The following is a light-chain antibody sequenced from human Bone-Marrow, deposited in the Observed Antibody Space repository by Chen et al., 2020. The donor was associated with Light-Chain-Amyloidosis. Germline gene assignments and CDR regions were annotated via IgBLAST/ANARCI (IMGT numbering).Light chain of an antibody. J-gene: IGLJ1*01. V-gene: IGLV1-47*01. CDR1: SSNIGSNY. Sequence: QSVLTQPPSASGTPGQRVTISCSGSSSNIGSNYVYWYQQLPGTAPKLLIYRNNQRPSGVADRFSGSKSGTSASLAISGLRSEDEADYYCAAWDDSLSVLYVFGTGTKVTVL. CDR3: AAWDDSLSVLYV. CDR2: RNN.